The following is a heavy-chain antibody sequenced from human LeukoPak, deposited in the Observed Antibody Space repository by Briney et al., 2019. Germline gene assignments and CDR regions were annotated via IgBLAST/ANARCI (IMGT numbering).Heavy chain of an antibody. Sequence: GGSLRLSCAASGFTFSSYAMSWVRQAPGKGLEWVSAISGSGGSTYYADSVKGRFTISRDNAKNSLYLQMNSLRAEDTALYYCAKGSGNYDFWSGYLYWGQGTLVTVSS. CDR3: AKGSGNYDFWSGYLY. J-gene: IGHJ4*02. D-gene: IGHD3-3*01. V-gene: IGHV3-23*01. CDR1: GFTFSSYA. CDR2: ISGSGGST.